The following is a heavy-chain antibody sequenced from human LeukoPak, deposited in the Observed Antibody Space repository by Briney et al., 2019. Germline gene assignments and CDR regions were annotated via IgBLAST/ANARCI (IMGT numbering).Heavy chain of an antibody. J-gene: IGHJ6*04. CDR3: AKDEYSSSWYYYYYGMHV. D-gene: IGHD6-13*01. CDR1: GFTFSSYG. V-gene: IGHV3-30*18. Sequence: GKSLRLSCAASGFTFSSYGMHWVRQAPGKGLEWVAVISYDGSNKYYADSVKGRFTISRDNSKNTLYLQMSSLRAEDTAVYYCAKDEYSSSWYYYYYGMHVWGKGTTVTVSS. CDR2: ISYDGSNK.